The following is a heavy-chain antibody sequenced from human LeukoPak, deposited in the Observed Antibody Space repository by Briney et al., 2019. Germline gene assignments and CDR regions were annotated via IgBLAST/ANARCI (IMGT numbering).Heavy chain of an antibody. J-gene: IGHJ5*02. CDR1: GGSISSCGYY. Sequence: PSETLSLTCTVSGGSISSCGYYWSWIRQHPGKGLEWIGYIYYSGSTYYNPSLKSRVTISVDTSKNQFSLKLSSVTAADTAVYYCARGDIAAANWFDPWGQGTLVTVSS. D-gene: IGHD6-13*01. CDR3: ARGDIAAANWFDP. V-gene: IGHV4-31*03. CDR2: IYYSGST.